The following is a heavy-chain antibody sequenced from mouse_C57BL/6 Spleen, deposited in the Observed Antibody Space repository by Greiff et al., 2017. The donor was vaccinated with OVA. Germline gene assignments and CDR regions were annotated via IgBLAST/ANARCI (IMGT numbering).Heavy chain of an antibody. CDR1: GYTFTSYW. V-gene: IGHV1-61*01. J-gene: IGHJ2*01. CDR3: ARESNDYDGDY. Sequence: QVQLQQPGAELVRPGSSVKLSCKASGYTFTSYWMDWVKQRPGQGLEWIGNIYPSDSETHYNQKFKDKATLTVDKSSSTAYMQLSSLTSEDSAVYDCARESNDYDGDYWGQGTTLTVSS. CDR2: IYPSDSET. D-gene: IGHD2-4*01.